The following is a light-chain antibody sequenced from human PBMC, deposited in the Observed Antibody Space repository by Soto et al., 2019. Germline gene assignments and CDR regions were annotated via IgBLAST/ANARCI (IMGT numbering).Light chain of an antibody. CDR3: QHRSNLPPT. Sequence: EIVLTQSPATLSLSPGDRATLSCRASQSVRGLLAWYQQKPGQAPRLLIYDASNRAPDIPARFSGSGSGTDFTLTISSREPEDVAVYSCQHRSNLPPTFGQGTKLEIK. V-gene: IGKV3-11*01. CDR2: DAS. J-gene: IGKJ2*01. CDR1: QSVRGL.